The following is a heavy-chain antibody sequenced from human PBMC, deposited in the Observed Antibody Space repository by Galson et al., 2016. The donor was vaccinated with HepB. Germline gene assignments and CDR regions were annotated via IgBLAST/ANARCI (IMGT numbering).Heavy chain of an antibody. V-gene: IGHV6-1*01. CDR2: TYYRSKWYN. J-gene: IGHJ4*02. CDR3: ARVVGRGVYDGRFDS. CDR1: GDSVSSNSAA. D-gene: IGHD5/OR15-5a*01. Sequence: CAISGDSVSSNSAAWNWIRQSPSRGLEWLGRTYYRSKWYNDYAESVKSRITINPDTSKNQSSLQLNSVTPEDTAVYYCARVVGRGVYDGRFDSWGQGILVTVSS.